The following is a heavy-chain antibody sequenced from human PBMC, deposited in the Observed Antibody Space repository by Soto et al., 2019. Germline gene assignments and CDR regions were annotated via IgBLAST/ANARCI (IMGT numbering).Heavy chain of an antibody. J-gene: IGHJ4*02. V-gene: IGHV1-69*13. Sequence: GASVKVSFKASGGTFSSYAISWVRQAPGQGLEWMGGIIPIFGTANYAQKFQGRVTITADESTSTAYMELSSLRSEDTAVYYCARDGRQSRPSMGYYDFLDYWGQGTLVTVSS. CDR2: IIPIFGTA. CDR3: ARDGRQSRPSMGYYDFLDY. D-gene: IGHD3-3*01. CDR1: GGTFSSYA.